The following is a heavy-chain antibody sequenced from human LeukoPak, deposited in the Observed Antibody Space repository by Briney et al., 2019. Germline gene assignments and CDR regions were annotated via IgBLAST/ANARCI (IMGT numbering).Heavy chain of an antibody. J-gene: IGHJ4*02. D-gene: IGHD2-2*01. Sequence: GGSLRLSCAASGFNFNNYAMSWVRQAPGKGLEWVSHIVASSGATFYADSVKGRFTISRDHSKNTLYLQMNSLRAEDTAVYYCAKNLGICSSSSCYFWGHPNFDYWGQGSLVTVSS. CDR2: IVASSGAT. CDR1: GFNFNNYA. V-gene: IGHV3-23*01. CDR3: AKNLGICSSSSCYFWGHPNFDY.